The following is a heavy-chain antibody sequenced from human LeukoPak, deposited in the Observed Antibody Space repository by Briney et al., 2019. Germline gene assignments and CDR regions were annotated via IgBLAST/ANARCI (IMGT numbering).Heavy chain of an antibody. CDR3: ARVRGPYGSLPYMIVVAEVAFDI. V-gene: IGHV3-21*01. CDR2: ISSSSSYI. D-gene: IGHD3-22*01. CDR1: GFTFSSYS. J-gene: IGHJ3*02. Sequence: PGGSLRLSCAASGFTFSSYSMNWVRQAPGKGLEWVSSISSSSSYIYYADSVKGRFTISRDNAKNSLYLQMNSLRAEDTAVYYCARVRGPYGSLPYMIVVAEVAFDIWGQGTMVTVSS.